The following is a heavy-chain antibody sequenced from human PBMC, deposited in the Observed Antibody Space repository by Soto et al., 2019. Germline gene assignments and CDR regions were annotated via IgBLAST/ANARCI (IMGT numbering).Heavy chain of an antibody. CDR1: GYTFTSYG. J-gene: IGHJ6*01. CDR3: ARQLQSLDV. D-gene: IGHD4-4*01. CDR2: IRAYTGNT. V-gene: IGHV1-18*01. Sequence: QVQLVQSGAEVKKPGASVKVSCKASGYTFTSYGISWVRQAPGQGLEWMGWIRAYTGNTNYAQKLPGRVTMTTDTYTRTVYMPLRSVSSLETTVNCCARQLQSLDVGGLATMLTIAS.